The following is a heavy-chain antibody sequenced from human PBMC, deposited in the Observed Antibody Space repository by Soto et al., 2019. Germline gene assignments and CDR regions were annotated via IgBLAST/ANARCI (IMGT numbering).Heavy chain of an antibody. J-gene: IGHJ5*02. Sequence: QVQLQESGPGLVKPSGTLSLTCAISGGSISSNEWWSWVRQPPGKGLEWIGEIYDTVTTNYNPSLKSRVTISIDKSKTQCSLKLTSLTAADTAVYYCARAVPFCLGPWGQGTLVTVSS. D-gene: IGHD3-16*01. CDR1: GGSISSNEW. CDR3: ARAVPFCLGP. V-gene: IGHV4-4*02. CDR2: IYDTVTT.